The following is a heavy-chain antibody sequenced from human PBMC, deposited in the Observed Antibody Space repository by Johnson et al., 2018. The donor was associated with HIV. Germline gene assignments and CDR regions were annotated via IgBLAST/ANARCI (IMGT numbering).Heavy chain of an antibody. V-gene: IGHV3-15*01. J-gene: IGHJ3*01. D-gene: IGHD5-18*01. Sequence: VQLVESGGGLVKPGVSLTLSCAVSVLSFTGAWVSWVRQAPGKGLEWVGRIKSKTDGGTVDYAAPVKDRFTISRDDSKSTLYLQMKSMKTEDTAVYYCTTVARWIRTVAAFDVWGQGTMVTVSS. CDR2: IKSKTDGGTV. CDR3: TTVARWIRTVAAFDV. CDR1: VLSFTGAW.